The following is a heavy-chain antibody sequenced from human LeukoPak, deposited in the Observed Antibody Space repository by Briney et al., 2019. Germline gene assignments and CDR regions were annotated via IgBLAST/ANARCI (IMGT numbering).Heavy chain of an antibody. CDR1: GFTFSSYW. CDR2: IKQDGSEK. V-gene: IGHV3-7*01. D-gene: IGHD1-14*01. CDR3: ARGHSDHISIYDY. Sequence: QPGGSLRLSCAASGFTFSSYWMSWVRQAPGKGLEWVANIKQDGSEKYYVDSVKGRLTISRDNAKNSLYLQTNSLRAEDTAVYYCARGHSDHISIYDYWGQGTLVTVSS. J-gene: IGHJ4*02.